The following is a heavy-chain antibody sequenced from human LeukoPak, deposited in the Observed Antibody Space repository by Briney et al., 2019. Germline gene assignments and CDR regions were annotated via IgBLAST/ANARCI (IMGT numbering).Heavy chain of an antibody. CDR3: ARSPNTYYYDSSAQKGAFDI. V-gene: IGHV5-51*03. CDR1: GYSFTSYW. Sequence: GESLKISCKGSGYSFTSYWIGWVRQMPGKGLEWMGIIYPGDSETRYSPSFQGQVTISADKSISTAYLQWSSLKASDTAMYYCARSPNTYYYDSSAQKGAFDIWGQGTMVTVSS. J-gene: IGHJ3*02. D-gene: IGHD3-22*01. CDR2: IYPGDSET.